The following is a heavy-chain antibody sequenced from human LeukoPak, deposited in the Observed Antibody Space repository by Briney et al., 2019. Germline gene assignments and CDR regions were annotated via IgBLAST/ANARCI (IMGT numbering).Heavy chain of an antibody. CDR1: GFTLSTFW. CDR2: IKQGGSEK. CDR3: ARDLERRGSTTVDY. V-gene: IGHV3-7*01. D-gene: IGHD2-2*01. J-gene: IGHJ4*02. Sequence: GGSLRLSCAVSGFTLSTFWMSWVRQAPGKGLEWVANIKQGGSEKYYVDSVKGRFTISRDNAKNSLYLQMNSLRAEDTAVYYCARDLERRGSTTVDYWGQGTLVTVSS.